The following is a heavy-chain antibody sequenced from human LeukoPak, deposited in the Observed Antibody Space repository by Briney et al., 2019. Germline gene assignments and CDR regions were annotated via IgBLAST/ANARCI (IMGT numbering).Heavy chain of an antibody. CDR3: AKERRTGSGAALDY. Sequence: PGGSLRRSCAASGFTFSDYYMIWIRQAPGKGLEWVSYISSSSSRTNYADSVKGRFTISRDNAKNSLYLQMYSLRAEDTAVYYCAKERRTGSGAALDYWGPGTPVTVSS. CDR1: GFTFSDYY. D-gene: IGHD6-19*01. CDR2: ISSSSSRT. J-gene: IGHJ4*02. V-gene: IGHV3-11*06.